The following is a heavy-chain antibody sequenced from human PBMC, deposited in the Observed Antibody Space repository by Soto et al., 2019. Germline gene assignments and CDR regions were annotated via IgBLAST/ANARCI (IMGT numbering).Heavy chain of an antibody. CDR2: ISGSGGST. CDR1: GFTFSSYA. J-gene: IGHJ6*03. D-gene: IGHD3-3*01. Sequence: EVQLLESGGGLVQPGGSLRLSCAASGFTFSSYAMSWVRQAPGKGPEWVSAISGSGGSTYYADSVKGRFTISRDNSKNTLYLQMNSLRAEDTAVYYCAKIPITIFGVVIIPYYYYMDVWGKGTTVTVSS. V-gene: IGHV3-23*01. CDR3: AKIPITIFGVVIIPYYYYMDV.